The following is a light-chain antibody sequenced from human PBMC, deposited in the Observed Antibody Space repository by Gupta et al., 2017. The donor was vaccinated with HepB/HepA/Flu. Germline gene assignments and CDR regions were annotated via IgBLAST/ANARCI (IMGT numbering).Light chain of an antibody. CDR2: QDS. J-gene: IGLJ2*01. V-gene: IGLV3-1*01. Sequence: SYALPQPLSVSVSPGQTASITCSGAKLGDKYACWYQQKPGQSPVLVIYQDSKRPSGIPERFSGSNSGNTATLTISGTQAMDEADYYCQAWDSSTVVFGGGTKLTVL. CDR1: KLGDKY. CDR3: QAWDSSTVV.